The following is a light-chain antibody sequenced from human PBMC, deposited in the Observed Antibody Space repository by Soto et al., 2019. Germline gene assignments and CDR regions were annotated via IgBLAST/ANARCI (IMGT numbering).Light chain of an antibody. J-gene: IGKJ2*01. V-gene: IGKV3-20*01. CDR2: GAS. CDR1: QSVSSNY. Sequence: EIVLTQSPGTLSLSPGERATLSCRASQSVSSNYLAWYQQKRGQAPMLLIYGASSRTASIPDRFSGSVSGTDFTLTISRLEHEDVALYYCQQYSSSPYTFGQGTKVDIK. CDR3: QQYSSSPYT.